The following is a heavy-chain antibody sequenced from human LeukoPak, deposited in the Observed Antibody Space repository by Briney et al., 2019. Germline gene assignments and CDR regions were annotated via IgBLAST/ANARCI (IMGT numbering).Heavy chain of an antibody. J-gene: IGHJ5*02. CDR3: ARRYIAAPKRDWFDP. D-gene: IGHD6-6*01. V-gene: IGHV1-2*02. CDR2: INPNSGGT. CDR1: GYTFTDYY. Sequence: ASVKVSCKASGYTFTDYYMHWVRQAPGQGLEWMGWINPNSGGTNYAQKFQGRVTMTRDTSISTAYMELSSLRSEDTAVYYCARRYIAAPKRDWFDPWGQGTLVTVSS.